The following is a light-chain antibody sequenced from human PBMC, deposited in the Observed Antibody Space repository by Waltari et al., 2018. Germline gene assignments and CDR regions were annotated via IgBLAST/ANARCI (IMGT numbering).Light chain of an antibody. Sequence: QMTQSPSTLSASIGDRVAITCRASHTINTWLAWYQQKPGKAPRVLIYDASTLASGVPSRFRGSGSGTEFTLAISSLQSEDSAVYYCQQYNNWPYTFGQGTKLEIK. CDR1: HTINTW. CDR3: QQYNNWPYT. V-gene: IGKV1-5*01. J-gene: IGKJ2*01. CDR2: DAS.